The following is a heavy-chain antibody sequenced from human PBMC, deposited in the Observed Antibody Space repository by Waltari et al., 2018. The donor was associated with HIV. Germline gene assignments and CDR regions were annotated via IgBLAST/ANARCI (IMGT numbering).Heavy chain of an antibody. CDR3: ARDLEFYDSTNYPPGSFDM. V-gene: IGHV4-38-2*02. D-gene: IGHD3-22*01. Sequence: QVQLQESGPGLVKPSETLSRTCTVSGYSISDGYYWAWIRQAPGKGLEWIGSIYHSGTTYYNPSLKSRVAIFVFPSRNQFSLRMRSVTAADTAVYYCARDLEFYDSTNYPPGSFDMWGQGTMVTVSS. CDR2: IYHSGTT. CDR1: GYSISDGYY. J-gene: IGHJ3*02.